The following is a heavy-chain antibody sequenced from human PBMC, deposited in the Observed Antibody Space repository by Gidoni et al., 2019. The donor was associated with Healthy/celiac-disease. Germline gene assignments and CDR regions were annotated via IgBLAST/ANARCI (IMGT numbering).Heavy chain of an antibody. J-gene: IGHJ6*02. Sequence: QVQLVQSGAEVKKPGSSVQVSCKASGGTFSSYAISGVRQAPGQGLEWMGGIIPIFGTANYAQKFQGRVTITADESTSTAYMELSSLRSEDTAVYYCARSPVSYCSSTSCYTDYYYYGMDVWGQGTTVTVSS. D-gene: IGHD2-2*02. CDR2: IIPIFGTA. CDR3: ARSPVSYCSSTSCYTDYYYYGMDV. CDR1: GGTFSSYA. V-gene: IGHV1-69*01.